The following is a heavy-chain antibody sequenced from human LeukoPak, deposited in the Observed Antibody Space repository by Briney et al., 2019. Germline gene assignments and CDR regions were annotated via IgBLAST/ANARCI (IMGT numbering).Heavy chain of an antibody. D-gene: IGHD3-22*01. J-gene: IGHJ4*02. CDR2: VSDDGSGT. CDR1: GFTFRSNV. Sequence: GVSLRLSCAASGFTFRSNVMRWVRQAPGKGPECVSAVSDDGSGTYYADAVDGPFPISRANFRNTVFLQMNSLRPDDTAVYYCARHERTMRFLEYWGQGTLVTVSS. CDR3: ARHERTMRFLEY. V-gene: IGHV3-23*01.